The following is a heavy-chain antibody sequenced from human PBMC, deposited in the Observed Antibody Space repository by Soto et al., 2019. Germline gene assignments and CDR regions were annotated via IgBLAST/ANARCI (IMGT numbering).Heavy chain of an antibody. D-gene: IGHD3-10*01. J-gene: IGHJ4*02. CDR2: ISYDGSNK. V-gene: IGHV3-30*18. CDR3: AKGPWFGELLYAGTDY. Sequence: HVQLVESGGGVVQPGRSLRLSCAASGFTFSSYGMHWVRQAPGKRLEWVAVISYDGSNKYYADSVKGRFTISRDNSKNTLYLQMNSLRAEDPAVYYCAKGPWFGELLYAGTDYWGQGTLVTVSS. CDR1: GFTFSSYG.